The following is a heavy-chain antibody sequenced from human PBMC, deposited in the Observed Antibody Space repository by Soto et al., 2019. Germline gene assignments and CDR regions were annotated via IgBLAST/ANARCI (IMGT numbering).Heavy chain of an antibody. CDR3: ARDLRFAINGDQLRGWFDP. J-gene: IGHJ5*02. Sequence: ASVKVSCKASGYTFTSYAMHWVRQAPGQRLEWMGWINAGNGNTKYSQKFQGRVTITRDTSASTAYMELSSLRSEDTAVYYCARDLRFAINGDQLRGWFDPWGQGTLVTVSS. D-gene: IGHD4-17*01. CDR1: GYTFTSYA. V-gene: IGHV1-3*01. CDR2: INAGNGNT.